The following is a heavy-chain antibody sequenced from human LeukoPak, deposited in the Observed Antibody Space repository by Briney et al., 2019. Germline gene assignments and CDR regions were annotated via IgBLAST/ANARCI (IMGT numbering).Heavy chain of an antibody. D-gene: IGHD2-2*01. CDR2: INPNSGGT. J-gene: IGHJ6*03. Sequence: GASVKVSCKASGYTFTGYYMHWVRQAPGQGLEWMGWINPNSGGTNYAQKFQGRVTMTRDTSISTAYMELSRLRSDDTAVCYCARGPIVVVPAAMFDYYYYYYYMDVWGKGTTVTVSS. CDR3: ARGPIVVVPAAMFDYYYYYYYMDV. V-gene: IGHV1-2*02. CDR1: GYTFTGYY.